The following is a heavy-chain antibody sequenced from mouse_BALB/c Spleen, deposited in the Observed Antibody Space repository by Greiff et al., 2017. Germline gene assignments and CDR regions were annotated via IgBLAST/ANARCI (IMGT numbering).Heavy chain of an antibody. CDR1: GYTFTSYV. Sequence: EVQLQQSGPELVKPGASVKMSCKASGYTFTSYVMHWVKQKPGQGLEWIGYINPYNDGTKYNEKFKGKATLTSDKSSSTAYMELSSLTSEDSAVYYCARSHHLLLRSYFDYWGQGTTLTVSS. CDR2: INPYNDGT. CDR3: ARSHHLLLRSYFDY. D-gene: IGHD1-1*01. J-gene: IGHJ2*01. V-gene: IGHV1-14*01.